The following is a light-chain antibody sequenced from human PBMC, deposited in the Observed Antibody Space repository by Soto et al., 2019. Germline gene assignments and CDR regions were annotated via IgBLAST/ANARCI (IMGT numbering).Light chain of an antibody. CDR2: RNN. J-gene: IGLJ2*01. CDR1: SSNIGSNY. Sequence: HSVLTQAPSASGTPGQRVAISCSGSSSNIGSNYVYWYQQLPRTAPKLLIYRNNQRPSGVPDRFSGSKSGTSASLAISGLRSEDEADYYCAAWDDSLSGPVFGGGTKLTVL. CDR3: AAWDDSLSGPV. V-gene: IGLV1-47*01.